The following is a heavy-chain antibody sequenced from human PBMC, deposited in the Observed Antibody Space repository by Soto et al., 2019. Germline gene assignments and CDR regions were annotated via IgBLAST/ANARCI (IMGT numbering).Heavy chain of an antibody. J-gene: IGHJ3*02. CDR3: ARETQDSSVFDI. Sequence: GGSLSLSCAPPGINLSDHYLSWIRQAPGKGLEWISYISRRTTDANYADSVKGRVTIARDSANSSIYLQMNSLRAEDTAVYYCARETQDSSVFDIWGQGTMVTVSS. CDR2: ISRRTTDA. CDR1: GINLSDHY. V-gene: IGHV3-11*05.